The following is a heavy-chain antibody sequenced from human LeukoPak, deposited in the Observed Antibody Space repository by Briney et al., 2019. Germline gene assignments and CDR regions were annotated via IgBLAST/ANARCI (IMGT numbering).Heavy chain of an antibody. CDR2: ISYDGSNK. V-gene: IGHV3-30-3*01. J-gene: IGHJ6*02. Sequence: GGSLRLSCAASGFTFSSYAMHWVRQAPGKGLEWVAVISYDGSNKYYADSVKGRFTISRDNSKNTLYLQMNSLRAEDTAVYYCAREYGSGSYYKGTTYGMDVWGQGTTVTVSS. CDR3: AREYGSGSYYKGTTYGMDV. D-gene: IGHD3-10*01. CDR1: GFTFSSYA.